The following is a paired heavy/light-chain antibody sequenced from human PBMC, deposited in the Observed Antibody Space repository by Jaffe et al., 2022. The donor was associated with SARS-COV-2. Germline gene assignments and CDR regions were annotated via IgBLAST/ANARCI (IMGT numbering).Heavy chain of an antibody. CDR1: GFTFSDYY. J-gene: IGHJ3*02. CDR2: ISSSGSTI. Sequence: QVQLVESGGGLVKPGGSLRLSCAASGFTFSDYYMSWIRQAPGKGLEWVSYISSSGSTIYYADSVKGRFTISRDNAKNSLYLQMNSLRAEDTAVYYCARERNSELLWFGELGPDAFDIWGQGTMVTVSS. D-gene: IGHD3-10*01. CDR3: ARERNSELLWFGELGPDAFDI. V-gene: IGHV3-11*01.
Light chain of an antibody. Sequence: SSELTQDPAVSVALGQTVRITCQGDSLRSYYASWYQQKPGQAPVLVIYGKNNRPSGIPDRFSGSSSGNTASLTITGAQAEDEADYYCNSRDSSGNHLGVFGGGTKLTVL. CDR2: GKN. CDR3: NSRDSSGNHLGV. J-gene: IGLJ2*01. V-gene: IGLV3-19*01. CDR1: SLRSYY.